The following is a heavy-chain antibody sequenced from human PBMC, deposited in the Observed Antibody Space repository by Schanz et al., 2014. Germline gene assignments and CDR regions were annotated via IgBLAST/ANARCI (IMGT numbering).Heavy chain of an antibody. CDR1: GFNFANHA. CDR3: AKDLHSNSGNYYSYYFDS. V-gene: IGHV3-30*18. Sequence: QVQLVESGGGVGQPERSLRLSCAASGFNFANHAIHWVRQGQGNGLQWVAVISSDGSKKLYADSVKARFTISRDNSKNSVSLQMDSLRPEDTAVYFCAKDLHSNSGNYYSYYFDSWGPGALVTVSS. CDR2: ISSDGSKK. J-gene: IGHJ4*02. D-gene: IGHD3-10*01.